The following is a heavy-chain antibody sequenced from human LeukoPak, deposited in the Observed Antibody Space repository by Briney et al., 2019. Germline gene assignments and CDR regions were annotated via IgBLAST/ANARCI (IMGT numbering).Heavy chain of an antibody. CDR2: IVVGSGNT. D-gene: IGHD3-10*01. J-gene: IGHJ5*02. Sequence: SVKVSCKASGFTFTSSAVQWVRQARGQRLEWIGWIVVGSGNTNYAQKFQERVTITRDMSTSTAYMELSSLRSEDTAVYYCAAEHPGALWFRPWGQGTLVTVSS. CDR1: GFTFTSSA. V-gene: IGHV1-58*01. CDR3: AAEHPGALWFRP.